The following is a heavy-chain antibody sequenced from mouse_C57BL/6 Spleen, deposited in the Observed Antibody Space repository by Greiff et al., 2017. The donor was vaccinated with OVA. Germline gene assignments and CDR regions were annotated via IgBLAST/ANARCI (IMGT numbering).Heavy chain of an antibody. J-gene: IGHJ3*01. D-gene: IGHD2-2*01. Sequence: VQLQQSGAELVRPGSSVKMSCKTSGYTFTSYGINWVKQRPGQGLEWIGYIYIGNGYTEYNEKFKGKATLTSDTSSSTAYMQLSSLTSADSAIYFCARAFRGLGYGYDGDWFAYWGQGTLVTVSA. CDR1: GYTFTSYG. CDR3: ARAFRGLGYGYDGDWFAY. CDR2: IYIGNGYT. V-gene: IGHV1-58*01.